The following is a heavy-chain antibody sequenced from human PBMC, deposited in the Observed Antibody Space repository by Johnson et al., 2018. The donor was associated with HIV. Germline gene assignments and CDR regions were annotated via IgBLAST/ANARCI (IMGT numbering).Heavy chain of an antibody. CDR1: GFTFRNYA. CDR3: ARDRTTVVWNDAFDI. CDR2: IGAGGESA. Sequence: VQLMESGGGLVQPGGSLRLSCAASGFTFRNYAMSWVRQAPGKGLEWVSTIGAGGESADYADSVKGRFTISRDNTKNSLYLQMNSLRAEDTAVYYCARDRTTVVWNDAFDIWGQGTMVTVSS. D-gene: IGHD4-23*01. J-gene: IGHJ3*02. V-gene: IGHV3-23*01.